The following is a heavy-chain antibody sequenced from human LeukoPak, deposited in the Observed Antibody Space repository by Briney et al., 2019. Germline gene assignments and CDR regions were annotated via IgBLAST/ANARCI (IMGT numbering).Heavy chain of an antibody. V-gene: IGHV3-48*01. J-gene: IGHJ6*03. D-gene: IGHD6-13*01. CDR1: GFTFSSYW. CDR3: ARGGMRPTYSSSWLEDYYYYMDV. CDR2: ISSSSSTI. Sequence: GGSLRLSCAASGFTFSSYWMSWVRQAPGKGLEWVSYISSSSSTIYYADSVKGRFTISRDNAKNSLYLQMNSLRAEDTAVYYCARGGMRPTYSSSWLEDYYYYMDVWGKGTTVTVSS.